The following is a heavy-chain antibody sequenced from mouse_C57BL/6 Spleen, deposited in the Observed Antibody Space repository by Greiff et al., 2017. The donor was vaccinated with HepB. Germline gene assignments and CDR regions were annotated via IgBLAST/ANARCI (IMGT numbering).Heavy chain of an antibody. Sequence: QVQLQQSGPELVKPGASVKISCKASGYAFSSSWMNWVKQRPGKGLEWIGRIYPGDGDTNYNGKFKGKATLTADKSSSTAYMQLSSLTSEDSAVYFCARNDYYGSPYFDYWGQGTTLTVSS. D-gene: IGHD1-1*01. V-gene: IGHV1-82*01. CDR1: GYAFSSSW. J-gene: IGHJ2*01. CDR3: ARNDYYGSPYFDY. CDR2: IYPGDGDT.